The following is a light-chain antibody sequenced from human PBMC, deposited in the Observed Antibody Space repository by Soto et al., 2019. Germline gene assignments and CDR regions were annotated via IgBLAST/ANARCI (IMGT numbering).Light chain of an antibody. CDR1: SSDVGGYNY. CDR3: SSYTTSNTRQIV. Sequence: QSVLTQPASVSGSPGQSITISCTGTSSDVGGYNYVSWYQQHPGKATKFMIYDVSNRPSGVSNLFSGSKSGNTASMTISGLQAEDEADYYCSSYTTSNTRQIVFGTGTKVTVL. V-gene: IGLV2-14*01. CDR2: DVS. J-gene: IGLJ1*01.